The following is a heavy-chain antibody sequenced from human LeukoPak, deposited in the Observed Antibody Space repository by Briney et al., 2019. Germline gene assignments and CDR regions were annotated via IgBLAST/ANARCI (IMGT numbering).Heavy chain of an antibody. Sequence: ASVKVSCKASGYTFTGYYMHWVRQAPGQGLEWMGWISAYNGNTNYAQKLQGRVTMTTDTSTSTAYMELRSLRSDDTAVYYCARDKQTIAVAFDIWGQGTMVTVSS. CDR2: ISAYNGNT. D-gene: IGHD6-19*01. CDR3: ARDKQTIAVAFDI. V-gene: IGHV1-18*04. J-gene: IGHJ3*02. CDR1: GYTFTGYY.